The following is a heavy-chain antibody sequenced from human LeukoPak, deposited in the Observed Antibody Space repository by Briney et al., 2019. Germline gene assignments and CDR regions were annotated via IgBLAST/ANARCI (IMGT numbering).Heavy chain of an antibody. CDR2: INHSGST. CDR1: GGSFSDYY. CDR3: ARRGYTSGWGWFDP. J-gene: IGHJ5*02. V-gene: IGHV4-34*01. D-gene: IGHD5-18*01. Sequence: SETLSLTCGVYGGSFSDYYWSWIRQPPGKGLEWIGEINHSGSTNYNPSLKSRVTISVDTSKNQFSLKVNSVTAADTAVYYCARRGYTSGWGWFDPWGQGTLVTVSS.